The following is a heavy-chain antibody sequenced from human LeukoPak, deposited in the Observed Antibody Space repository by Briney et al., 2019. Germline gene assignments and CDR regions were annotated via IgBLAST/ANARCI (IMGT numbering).Heavy chain of an antibody. CDR2: IHTGGST. CDR3: ARYGCSGGSCYVDY. D-gene: IGHD2-15*01. Sequence: SETLSLTCTVSGGSISSYYWSWIRQPAGKGLEWMGRIHTGGSTNYNPFLKSRVTMSVDPSKNQFSLKLSSVTAADTAVYYCARYGCSGGSCYVDYWGQGTLVTVSS. CDR1: GGSISSYY. V-gene: IGHV4-4*07. J-gene: IGHJ4*02.